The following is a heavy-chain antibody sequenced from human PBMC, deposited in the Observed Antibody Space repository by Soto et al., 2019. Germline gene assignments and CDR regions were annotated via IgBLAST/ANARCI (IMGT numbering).Heavy chain of an antibody. CDR3: SVELRYPHSDY. CDR2: IYHSGST. CDR1: GGSISRSNW. J-gene: IGHJ4*02. V-gene: IGHV4-4*02. D-gene: IGHD1-7*01. Sequence: PSETLPLTCAVSGGSISRSNWWSWVRQPPGKGLEWIGEIYHSGSTSYNPSLNSRVTISVDKSKNQFSLKLSSVTAADTAVYYCSVELRYPHSDYWGQGTLVTVPS.